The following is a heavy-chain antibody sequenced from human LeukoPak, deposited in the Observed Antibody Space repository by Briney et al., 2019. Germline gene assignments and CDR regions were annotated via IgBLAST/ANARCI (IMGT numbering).Heavy chain of an antibody. J-gene: IGHJ3*02. V-gene: IGHV3-21*01. D-gene: IGHD3-22*01. CDR3: ARDYYYDSIGSTDSDAFDI. Sequence: PGGSLRLSRAASGFTFSSYSMSWVRQAPGKGLEWVSSISSSSSYIYYADSVKGRFTISRDNAKNSLYLQMNSLRAEDTAVYYCARDYYYDSIGSTDSDAFDIWGQGTMVTVSS. CDR1: GFTFSSYS. CDR2: ISSSSSYI.